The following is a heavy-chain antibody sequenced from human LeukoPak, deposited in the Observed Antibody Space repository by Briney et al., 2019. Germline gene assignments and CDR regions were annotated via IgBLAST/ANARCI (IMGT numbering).Heavy chain of an antibody. D-gene: IGHD1-7*01. CDR1: GFTFSTYS. CDR3: ASASNYVFDY. J-gene: IGHJ4*02. CDR2: ISDRSSTI. V-gene: IGHV3-48*01. Sequence: GGSLRLSCAASGFTFSTYSMGWVRQAPGKGLEWVSYISDRSSTIYYPDSVKGRFTISRDNAKNSLYLQMDSLRAEDTAVYYCASASNYVFDYWGQGTLVTASS.